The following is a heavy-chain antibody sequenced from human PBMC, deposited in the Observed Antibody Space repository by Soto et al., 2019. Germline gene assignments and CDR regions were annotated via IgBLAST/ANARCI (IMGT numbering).Heavy chain of an antibody. Sequence: EVQLLESGGGLVHPGGSLRLSCAPSGFTFSSYAMNWVRQAPGKGLEWVSTISDTGGDTYYADSVKGRFTISRDNSKDTLYLQMSSLRAEDTAVYYCSRESQCDYDGSGSFPWDYWGPGTLVTVSS. D-gene: IGHD3-10*01. J-gene: IGHJ4*02. CDR1: GFTFSSYA. CDR3: SRESQCDYDGSGSFPWDY. V-gene: IGHV3-23*01. CDR2: ISDTGGDT.